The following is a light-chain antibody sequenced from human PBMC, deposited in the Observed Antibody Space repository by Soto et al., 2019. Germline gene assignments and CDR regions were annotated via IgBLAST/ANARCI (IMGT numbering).Light chain of an antibody. V-gene: IGKV3-11*01. J-gene: IGKJ4*01. CDR2: DVS. CDR1: QSVTTF. Sequence: EIVLTQSPVTLSLSPGERATLACRASQSVTTFLAWYQQKPGQAPRLLIYDVSSRATGIPARFSGSGSRTDFTLTTSSLEPEDFAVYYCQQRINWPLTFGGGTKVEIK. CDR3: QQRINWPLT.